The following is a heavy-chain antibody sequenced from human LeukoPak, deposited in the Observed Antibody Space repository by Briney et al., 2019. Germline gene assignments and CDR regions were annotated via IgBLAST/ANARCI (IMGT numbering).Heavy chain of an antibody. CDR3: AKDLLPSATTPNYYYYGMDV. CDR1: GFTFSSYA. J-gene: IGHJ6*02. Sequence: GGSLRLSCAASGFTFSSYAMSWVRRAPGKGLEWVSAISGSGGSTYYADSVKGRFTISRDNSKNTLYLQMNSLRAEDTAVYYCAKDLLPSATTPNYYYYGMDVWGQGTTVTVSS. V-gene: IGHV3-23*01. D-gene: IGHD5-12*01. CDR2: ISGSGGST.